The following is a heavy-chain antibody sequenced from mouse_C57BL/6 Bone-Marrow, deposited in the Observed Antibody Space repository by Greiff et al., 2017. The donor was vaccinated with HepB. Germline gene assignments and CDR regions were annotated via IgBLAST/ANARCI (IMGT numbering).Heavy chain of an antibody. V-gene: IGHV8-8*01. CDR3: ARIDWDYYYAMDY. D-gene: IGHD4-1*01. CDR1: GFSLSTFGKG. Sequence: VKLQESGPGILQPSQTLSLTCSFSGFSLSTFGKGVGWIRQPSGKGLEWLAHIWWDDDKYYNPALKSRLTISKDTSKNQVFLKIANVDTADTATYYCARIDWDYYYAMDYWGQGTSVTVSS. CDR2: IWWDDDK. J-gene: IGHJ4*01.